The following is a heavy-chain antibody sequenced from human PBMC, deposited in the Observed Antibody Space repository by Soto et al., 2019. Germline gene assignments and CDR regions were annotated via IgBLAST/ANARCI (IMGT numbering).Heavy chain of an antibody. J-gene: IGHJ4*02. D-gene: IGHD3-22*01. Sequence: PVGPRRVSCTVSGLRVVGKYRSWIRHTEGKGLEWVSVIYAGSITFYADSVKGRFTISRDDSKNSLYLQMNSLRAEDTAVYYCARIPYDNSGTIFDYWGQGTQVTVS. V-gene: IGHV3-53*01. CDR1: GLRVVGKY. CDR2: IYAGSIT. CDR3: ARIPYDNSGTIFDY.